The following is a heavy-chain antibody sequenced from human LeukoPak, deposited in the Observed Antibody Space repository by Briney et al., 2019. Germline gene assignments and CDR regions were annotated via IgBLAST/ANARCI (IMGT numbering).Heavy chain of an antibody. CDR2: INPNSGGT. CDR1: GYTFTGYY. V-gene: IGHV1-2*02. D-gene: IGHD4-11*01. J-gene: IGHJ4*02. Sequence: GASVTVSCKASGYTFTGYYIHWVRQAPGQGLEWMGWINPNSGGTNYAQKFQGRVTMTSDTSISTAYMELSRLTSDDTAVYYCARDAIVRDYSNSDYWGQGTLVTVSS. CDR3: ARDAIVRDYSNSDY.